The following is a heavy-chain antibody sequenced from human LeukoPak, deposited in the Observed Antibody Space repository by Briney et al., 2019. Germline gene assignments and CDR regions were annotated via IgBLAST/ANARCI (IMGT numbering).Heavy chain of an antibody. D-gene: IGHD1-26*01. CDR1: GGSISSGSYY. V-gene: IGHV4-61*02. CDR2: IYTSGST. CDR3: VRAPRAYSGTAQD. Sequence: SETLSLTCTVSGGSISSGSYYWSWIRQPAGKGLEWIGRIYTSGSTNYNPSLKSRVTISVDTSKNQFSLKLSSVTAADTAVYYCVRAPRAYSGTAQDWGQGTLVTVSS. J-gene: IGHJ4*02.